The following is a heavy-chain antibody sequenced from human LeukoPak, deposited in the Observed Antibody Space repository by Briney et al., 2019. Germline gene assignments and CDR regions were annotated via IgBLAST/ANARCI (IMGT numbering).Heavy chain of an antibody. CDR1: GFTFSNFA. V-gene: IGHV3-23*01. CDR2: IGGGGDGT. D-gene: IGHD2-15*01. CDR3: AKDLARGFCGGGSCYPFDY. J-gene: IGHJ4*02. Sequence: PGGSLRLXCVASGFTFSNFAMTWVRQAPGEELEWVSTIGGGGDGTYYADSVKGRFTISRDESKNTLYLQMNSLRAEDTAIYYCAKDLARGFCGGGSCYPFDYWGQGTLVTVSS.